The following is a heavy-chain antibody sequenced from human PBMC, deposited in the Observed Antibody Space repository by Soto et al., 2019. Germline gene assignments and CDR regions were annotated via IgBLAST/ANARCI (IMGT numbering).Heavy chain of an antibody. V-gene: IGHV4-38-2*02. Sequence: PSETLSLTCAVSGYSISSGYYWGWIRQPPGKGLEWIGSIYHSGSTYYNPSLKSRVTISVDTSKNQFSLKLSSVTAADTAVYYCARDLPDAFDIWGQGTMVTVSS. CDR2: IYHSGST. J-gene: IGHJ3*02. CDR3: ARDLPDAFDI. CDR1: GYSISSGYY.